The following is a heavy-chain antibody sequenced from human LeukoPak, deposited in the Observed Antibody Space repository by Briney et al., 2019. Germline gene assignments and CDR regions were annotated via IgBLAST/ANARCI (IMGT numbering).Heavy chain of an antibody. J-gene: IGHJ4*02. CDR2: INSDGSIT. V-gene: IGHV3-74*01. CDR3: ARDFAGDRDY. Sequence: PGGSLRLSCAASGFTFTTYWMHWVRQAPGKGLVWVSHINSDGSITSYADSVKGRFTISRDNAKNTLYLQMNSLRAEDTAVYYCARDFAGDRDYWGQGTLVTVSS. D-gene: IGHD4-17*01. CDR1: GFTFTTYW.